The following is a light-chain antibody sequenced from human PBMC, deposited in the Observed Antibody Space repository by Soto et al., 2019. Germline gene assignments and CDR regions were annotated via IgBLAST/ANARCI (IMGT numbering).Light chain of an antibody. CDR1: SSDVGGYNY. Sequence: ALTQPASVSGSPGQSITISCTGTSSDVGGYNYVSWYQQHPGKAPKLMIYEVSNRPSGVSNRFSGSKSGNTASLTISGLQAEDEADYYCSSYTSSSTLVFGTGPKLTVL. CDR2: EVS. CDR3: SSYTSSSTLV. V-gene: IGLV2-14*01. J-gene: IGLJ1*01.